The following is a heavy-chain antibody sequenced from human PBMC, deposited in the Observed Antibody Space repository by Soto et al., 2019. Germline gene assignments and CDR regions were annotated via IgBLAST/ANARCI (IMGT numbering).Heavy chain of an antibody. J-gene: IGHJ6*02. CDR2: ISSSGSST. CDR1: GFTFSSYA. CDR3: ATDTSTWYGGLDCYAMDV. V-gene: IGHV3-23*01. Sequence: EVQLLESGGGLVHPGGSLRLSCAASGFTFSSYAMSWVRQAPGKGLEWVSAISSSGSSTYYADSVKGRFTISRDNSKNTLYLQMNSLRAEDTAVYYCATDTSTWYGGLDCYAMDVWGQGTTVTVS. D-gene: IGHD6-13*01.